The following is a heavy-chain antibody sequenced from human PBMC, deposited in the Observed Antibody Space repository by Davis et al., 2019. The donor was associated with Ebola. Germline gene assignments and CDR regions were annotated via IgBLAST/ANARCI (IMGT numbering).Heavy chain of an antibody. CDR1: GYSFSSYW. V-gene: IGHV5-51*01. CDR3: ARRGGDWGWYSDL. CDR2: IYPDDSDT. J-gene: IGHJ2*01. D-gene: IGHD2-21*02. Sequence: PGGSLRLSCQGSGYSFSSYWIGWVRQMPGNGLEWMGSIYPDDSDTRYNPSFQGHVTITADKSNNTAYLQWSSLKASDTAMYFCARRGGDWGWYSDLRGRGTLVTVSS.